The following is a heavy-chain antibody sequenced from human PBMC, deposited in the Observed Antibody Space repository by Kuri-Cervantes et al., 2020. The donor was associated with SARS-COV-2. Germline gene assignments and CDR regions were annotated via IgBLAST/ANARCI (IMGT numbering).Heavy chain of an antibody. CDR2: IFSNDEK. CDR1: GFSLSNARMG. D-gene: IGHD2-2*01. V-gene: IGHV2-26*01. J-gene: IGHJ5*02. Sequence: SGPTLVKPTQTLTLTCTVSGFSLSNARMGVSWIRQPPGKALEWLAHIFSNDEKSYSTSLKSRLTISKDTSKSQVVLTMTNMDPVDTATYYCARIKGVGSSNWFDPWGQGTLVTVSS. CDR3: ARIKGVGSSNWFDP.